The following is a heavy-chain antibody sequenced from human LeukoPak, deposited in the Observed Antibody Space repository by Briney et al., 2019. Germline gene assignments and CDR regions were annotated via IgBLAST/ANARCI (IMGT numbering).Heavy chain of an antibody. CDR1: LDSTTSNF. V-gene: IGHV4-4*02. D-gene: IGHD1-14*01. CDR2: IHRSGSP. Sequence: SETLSLTCTVSLDSTTSNFWGWVRQPPGKGLEWIGEIHRSGSPNYNPSLQSRVTISIDRSRNQIVLEVSSVTAADTAVYYCAREILGGFNPGAYWGQGTLVTVSS. CDR3: AREILGGFNPGAY. J-gene: IGHJ4*02.